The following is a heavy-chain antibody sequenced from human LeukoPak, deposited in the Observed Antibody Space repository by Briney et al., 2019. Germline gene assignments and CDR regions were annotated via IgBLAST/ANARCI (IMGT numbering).Heavy chain of an antibody. Sequence: SQTLSLTCTVSGGSISSYYWSWIRQPPGKGLEWIGYIYYSGSTNYNPSLKSRVTISVDTSKNQFSLKLSSVTAADTAVYYCARGPTTVPATYYFDYWGQGTLVTVSS. D-gene: IGHD4-11*01. CDR2: IYYSGST. J-gene: IGHJ4*02. V-gene: IGHV4-59*01. CDR3: ARGPTTVPATYYFDY. CDR1: GGSISSYY.